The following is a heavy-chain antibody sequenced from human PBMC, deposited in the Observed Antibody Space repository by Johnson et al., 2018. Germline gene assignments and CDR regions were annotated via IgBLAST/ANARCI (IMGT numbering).Heavy chain of an antibody. J-gene: IGHJ6*03. CDR2: ISWNSGSI. CDR3: AKDRISRQYYYYMDV. Sequence: VQLMESGGGAVRPGGSLRLSCAASGFTFDDYGMSWVRQAPGKGLEWVSGISWNSGSIGYADSVKGRFTISRDNAKNSLYLQMNSLRAEDTSLYYCAKDRISRQYYYYMDVWGKGTTVTVSS. CDR1: GFTFDDYG. V-gene: IGHV3-9*01.